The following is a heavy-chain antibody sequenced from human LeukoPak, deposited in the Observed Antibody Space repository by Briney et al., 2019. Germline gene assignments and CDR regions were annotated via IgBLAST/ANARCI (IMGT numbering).Heavy chain of an antibody. D-gene: IGHD3-22*01. CDR2: ISGSGGST. Sequence: GGSLRPSCAASGLTFSSYGMSWVRQAPGKGLEWVSAISGSGGSTYYADSVKGRFTISRDNSKNTLYLQMNSLRAEDTAVYYCAKSFYDSEAFDIWGQGTMVTVSS. CDR3: AKSFYDSEAFDI. J-gene: IGHJ3*02. V-gene: IGHV3-23*01. CDR1: GLTFSSYG.